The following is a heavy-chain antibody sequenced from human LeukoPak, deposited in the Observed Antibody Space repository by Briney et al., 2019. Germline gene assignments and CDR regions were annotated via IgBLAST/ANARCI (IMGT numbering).Heavy chain of an antibody. Sequence: ASVKVSCKASGYTFTGYYMHWVRQAPGQGLEWMGWINPNSGGTNYAQKFQGRVTMTRDTSISTAYMELSSLRSEDTAVYYCARHLTEGGFDPWGQGTLVTVSS. CDR1: GYTFTGYY. CDR3: ARHLTEGGFDP. CDR2: INPNSGGT. V-gene: IGHV1-2*02. D-gene: IGHD3-16*01. J-gene: IGHJ5*02.